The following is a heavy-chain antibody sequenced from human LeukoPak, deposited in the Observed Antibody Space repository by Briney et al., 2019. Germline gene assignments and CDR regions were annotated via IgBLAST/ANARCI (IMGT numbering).Heavy chain of an antibody. CDR1: GFTFNTYS. V-gene: IGHV3-48*01. J-gene: IGHJ6*02. D-gene: IGHD3-10*01. Sequence: PGGSLRLSCAASGFTFNTYSMNWVRQAPGKGLEWVSYIISSSRIIHYADSVKGRFTISRDNAKNSLYLQMNSLRAEDTAVYFCARDPAYYYGSGSPKPQASYYYYGMDVWGQGTTVTVSS. CDR2: IISSSRII. CDR3: ARDPAYYYGSGSPKPQASYYYYGMDV.